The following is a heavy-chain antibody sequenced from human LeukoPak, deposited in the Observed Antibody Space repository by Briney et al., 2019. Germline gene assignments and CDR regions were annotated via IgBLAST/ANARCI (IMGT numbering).Heavy chain of an antibody. Sequence: SETLSLTCTVSGGSISSYYGSWIRQPPGKGLEWIGYIYYSGSTNYIPSLKSRVTISVDTSKNQFSLKLSSVTAADTAVYYCARNTDAFDIWGQGTMVTVSS. V-gene: IGHV4-59*01. CDR2: IYYSGST. J-gene: IGHJ3*02. CDR3: ARNTDAFDI. CDR1: GGSISSYY.